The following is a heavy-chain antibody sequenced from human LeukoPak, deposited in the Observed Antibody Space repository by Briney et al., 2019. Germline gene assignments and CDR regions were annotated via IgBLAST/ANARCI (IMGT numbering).Heavy chain of an antibody. CDR2: IYYSGST. CDR3: ARDLRGTSAMDV. D-gene: IGHD2-2*01. J-gene: IGHJ6*03. Sequence: SETLSLTCTVSGGSINNYYWNWIRQPPGKGLEWIAYIYYSGSTNYNPSLKSRVTISVDTSNNQFSLKLSSVTAADTAVYYCARDLRGTSAMDVWGKGTTVTVSS. V-gene: IGHV4-59*01. CDR1: GGSINNYY.